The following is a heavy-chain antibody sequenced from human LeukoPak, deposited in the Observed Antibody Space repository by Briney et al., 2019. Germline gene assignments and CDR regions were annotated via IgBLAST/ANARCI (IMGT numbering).Heavy chain of an antibody. D-gene: IGHD1-1*01. J-gene: IGHJ3*02. CDR3: ARDNWNDGAFDI. CDR1: GFTFSSYG. Sequence: PGGSLRLSCAASGFTFSSYGMHWVRQAPGKGLEWVAVIWYDGSNKYYADSVKGRFTISRDNSKNMLYLQMNSLRAEDTAVYYCARDNWNDGAFDIWGQGTMVTVSS. V-gene: IGHV3-33*01. CDR2: IWYDGSNK.